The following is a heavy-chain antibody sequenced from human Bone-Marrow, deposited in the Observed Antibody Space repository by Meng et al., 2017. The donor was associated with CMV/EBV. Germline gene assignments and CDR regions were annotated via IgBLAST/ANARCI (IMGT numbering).Heavy chain of an antibody. V-gene: IGHV3-30*04. Sequence: GGSLRLSCAASGLTFSSYAMHWVRQAPGKGLEWVAVISYDGSNKYYADSVKGRFTISRDNSKNTLYLQMNSLRAEDTAVYYCARDRIYCSSTSCYISGGMDVWGQGPTVTVSS. CDR1: GLTFSSYA. J-gene: IGHJ6*02. CDR3: ARDRIYCSSTSCYISGGMDV. CDR2: ISYDGSNK. D-gene: IGHD2-2*02.